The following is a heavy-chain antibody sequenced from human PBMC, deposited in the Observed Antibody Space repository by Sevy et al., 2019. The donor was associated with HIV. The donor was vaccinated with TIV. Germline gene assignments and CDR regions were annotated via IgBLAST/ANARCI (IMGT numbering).Heavy chain of an antibody. CDR2: IYYSGST. Sequence: SETLSLTCTVSGGSISSSSYYWGWIRQPPGKGLEWIGSIYYSGSTYYNPSLKSRVTISVDTSKNQFSLKLSSVTAADTAVYYCARLLETWGYGDYLDYWGQGTLVTVSS. V-gene: IGHV4-39*01. CDR1: GGSISSSSYY. D-gene: IGHD4-17*01. J-gene: IGHJ4*02. CDR3: ARLLETWGYGDYLDY.